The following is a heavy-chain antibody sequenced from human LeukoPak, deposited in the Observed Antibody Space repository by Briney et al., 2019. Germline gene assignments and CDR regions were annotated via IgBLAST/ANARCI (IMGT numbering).Heavy chain of an antibody. V-gene: IGHV1-69*13. CDR1: GGTFSSYA. D-gene: IGHD1-26*01. Sequence: GASVKVSCKASGGTFSSYAISWVRQAPGQGLEWMGGIIPIFGTANYAQKFQGRVTITADESTSTAYMELRSLRSEDTAVYYCARDGELYSGSKGLFDIWGQGTMVTVSS. CDR3: ARDGELYSGSKGLFDI. J-gene: IGHJ3*02. CDR2: IIPIFGTA.